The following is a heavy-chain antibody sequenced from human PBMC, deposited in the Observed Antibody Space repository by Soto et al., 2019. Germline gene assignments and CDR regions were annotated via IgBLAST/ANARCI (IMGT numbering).Heavy chain of an antibody. V-gene: IGHV1-69*13. D-gene: IGHD4-17*01. CDR2: IIPIFGTA. CDR3: ARDETDDYGGNFDY. J-gene: IGHJ4*02. Sequence: ASVKVSCKASGGTFSSYAISWVRQAPGQGLEWMGGIIPIFGTANYAQKFQGRVTITADESTSTAYMELSSLRSEDTAVYYCARDETDDYGGNFDYWGQGTLVTSPQ. CDR1: GGTFSSYA.